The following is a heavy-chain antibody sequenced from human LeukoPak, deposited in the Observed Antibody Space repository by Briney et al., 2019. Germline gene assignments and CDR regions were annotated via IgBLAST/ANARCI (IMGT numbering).Heavy chain of an antibody. D-gene: IGHD5-12*01. J-gene: IGHJ4*02. V-gene: IGHV3-66*04. CDR1: GFTVSSNY. Sequence: GGSLRLSCAASGFTVSSNYMGWVRQAPGKGLEWVSVIYSGGSTHYPDSVKGRFTISRDNSKNTLYLEMNSLRAEDTAVYYCARLAVAYFDSWGQGTLVNVSS. CDR2: IYSGGST. CDR3: ARLAVAYFDS.